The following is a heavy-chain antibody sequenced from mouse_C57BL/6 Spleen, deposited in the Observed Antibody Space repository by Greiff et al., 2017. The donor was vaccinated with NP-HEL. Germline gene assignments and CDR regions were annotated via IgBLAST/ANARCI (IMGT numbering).Heavy chain of an antibody. CDR1: GYTFTSYW. J-gene: IGHJ2*01. Sequence: QVQLQQPGAELVMPGASVKLSCKASGYTFTSYWMHWVKQRPGQGLEWIGEIDPSDSYTNYNQKFKGKSTLTVDKSSSTAYMQLSSLTSEDSAVYYCARLYYGNYMDYWGQGTTLTVSS. D-gene: IGHD2-1*01. V-gene: IGHV1-69*01. CDR2: IDPSDSYT. CDR3: ARLYYGNYMDY.